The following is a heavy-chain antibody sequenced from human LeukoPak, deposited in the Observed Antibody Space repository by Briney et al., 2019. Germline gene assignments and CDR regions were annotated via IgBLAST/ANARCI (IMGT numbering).Heavy chain of an antibody. CDR2: ISDRGGTT. CDR1: GFTFSSYA. V-gene: IGHV3-23*01. CDR3: ARDLGKGRYFDY. Sequence: GGSLRLSCAASGFTFSSYAMAWVRQAPGKGLEWVSGISDRGGTTYYADSVEGRLTISRDNSKNTLYLQMNNLGAEDTAVYYCARDLGKGRYFDYWGQGTVVTVSS. J-gene: IGHJ4*02. D-gene: IGHD4-23*01.